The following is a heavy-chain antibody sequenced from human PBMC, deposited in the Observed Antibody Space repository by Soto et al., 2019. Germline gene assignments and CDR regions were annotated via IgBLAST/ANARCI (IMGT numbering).Heavy chain of an antibody. D-gene: IGHD6-13*01. Sequence: EVQLVESGGGLVKPGGSLRLSCAASGFTFSTYNMNWVRQAPGKGLEWVSSISSSSRFISYADSLKGRFTISRDNAQNSLYLQMNSLRAEDTVVYYCTRGEASVVVPGAVETIAVAGGDFFDYWGQGTLVTVSS. V-gene: IGHV3-21*01. CDR2: ISSSSRFI. CDR1: GFTFSTYN. CDR3: TRGEASVVVPGAVETIAVAGGDFFDY. J-gene: IGHJ4*02.